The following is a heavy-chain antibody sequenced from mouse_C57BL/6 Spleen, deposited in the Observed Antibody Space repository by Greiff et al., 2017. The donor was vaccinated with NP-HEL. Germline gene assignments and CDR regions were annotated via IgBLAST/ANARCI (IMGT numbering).Heavy chain of an antibody. CDR1: GFTFSDYY. Sequence: EVKVVESGGGLVQPGGSLKLSCAASGFTFSDYYMYWVRQTPEKRLEWVAYISNGGGSTYYPDTVKGRFTISRDNAKNTLYLQMSRLKSEDTAMYYCARHYSNALDYWGQGTTLTVSS. V-gene: IGHV5-12*01. CDR2: ISNGGGST. D-gene: IGHD2-5*01. J-gene: IGHJ2*01. CDR3: ARHYSNALDY.